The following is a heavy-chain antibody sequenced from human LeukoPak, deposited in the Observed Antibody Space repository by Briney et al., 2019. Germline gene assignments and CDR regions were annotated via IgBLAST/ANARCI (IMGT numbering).Heavy chain of an antibody. V-gene: IGHV3-48*03. CDR2: ISSSGSTI. J-gene: IGHJ4*02. D-gene: IGHD6-19*01. CDR3: ARIGGSSGWYYYFDY. CDR1: GFTFDDSA. Sequence: GGSLRLSCAASGFTFDDSAMTWVRQAPGKGLEWVSYISSSGSTIYYADSVKGRFTISRDNAKNSLYLQMNSLRAEDTAVYYCARIGGSSGWYYYFDYWGQGTLVTVSS.